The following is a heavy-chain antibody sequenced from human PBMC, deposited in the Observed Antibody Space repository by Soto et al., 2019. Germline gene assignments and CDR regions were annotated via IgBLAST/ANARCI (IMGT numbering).Heavy chain of an antibody. Sequence: SGPTLVNLTQTVTLTCTFSGFSLSTSGMCVSWIRQPPGKALEWLALIDCDDDKYYSTSLKTRLTISKDTSKNQVVLTMTNMDPVEPATFYCARISGGEAAGPVDYCGEGTLVTDS. CDR1: GFSLSTSGMC. J-gene: IGHJ4*02. D-gene: IGHD6-13*01. CDR3: ARISGGEAAGPVDY. CDR2: IDCDDDK. V-gene: IGHV2-70*01.